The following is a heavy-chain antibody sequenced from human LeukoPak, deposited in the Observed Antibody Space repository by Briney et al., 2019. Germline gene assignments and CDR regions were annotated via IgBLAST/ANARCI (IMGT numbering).Heavy chain of an antibody. CDR3: ARKYRAFDI. Sequence: SETLSLTCSVSSGSISSSYYYWSWIRQPPGKGLEWIGYIYYSGSTNYNPSLKSRVTISVDTSKNQFSLKLSSVTAADTAVYYCARKYRAFDIWGQGTMVTVSS. J-gene: IGHJ3*02. CDR1: SGSISSSYYY. CDR2: IYYSGST. D-gene: IGHD6-6*01. V-gene: IGHV4-61*01.